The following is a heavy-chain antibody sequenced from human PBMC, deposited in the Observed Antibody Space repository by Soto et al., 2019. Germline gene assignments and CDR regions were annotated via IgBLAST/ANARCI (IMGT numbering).Heavy chain of an antibody. CDR3: ARGWEWDIVATLGY. J-gene: IGHJ4*02. Sequence: SETLSLTCAVYGGSFSGYFWSWIRQPPGKGLEWIGEINHSGGTNYNPSLKSRVTISVDTSKNQFSLKLSSVTAADTAVYYCARGWEWDIVATLGYWGQGTLVTVSS. V-gene: IGHV4-34*01. CDR2: INHSGGT. D-gene: IGHD5-12*01. CDR1: GGSFSGYF.